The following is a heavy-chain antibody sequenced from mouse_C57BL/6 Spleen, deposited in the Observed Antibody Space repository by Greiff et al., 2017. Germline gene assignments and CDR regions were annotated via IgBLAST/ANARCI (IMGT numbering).Heavy chain of an antibody. D-gene: IGHD1-1*01. Sequence: QVTLKVSGPGILQSSQTLSLTCSFSGFSLSTSGMGVSWIRQPSGKGLEWLAHIYWDDDKRYNPSLKSRLTISKDTSRNQVFLKITSVDTADTATYYCARKGDYYGSSYVTYWYFDVWGTGTTVTVSS. CDR2: IYWDDDK. CDR3: ARKGDYYGSSYVTYWYFDV. V-gene: IGHV8-12*01. J-gene: IGHJ1*03. CDR1: GFSLSTSGMG.